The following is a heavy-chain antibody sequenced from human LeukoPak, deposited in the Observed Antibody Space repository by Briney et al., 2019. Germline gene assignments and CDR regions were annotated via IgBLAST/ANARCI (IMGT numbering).Heavy chain of an antibody. D-gene: IGHD3-3*01. J-gene: IGHJ3*02. CDR3: ARPFWSPHPTHAFAM. CDR2: IWYDATMK. Sequence: GGSVRLLCAACGLIFRDYGMHWVRQAPGKGLECVAGIWYDATMKDYADSANGRFTVSRHNSKNTLSLQMNSLRVEDTAVYYCARPFWSPHPTHAFAMWGEGTMVTVSS. CDR1: GLIFRDYG. V-gene: IGHV3-33*01.